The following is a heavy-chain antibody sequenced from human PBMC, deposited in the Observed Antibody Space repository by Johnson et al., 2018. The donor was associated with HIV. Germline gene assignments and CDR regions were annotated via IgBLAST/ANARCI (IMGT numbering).Heavy chain of an antibody. Sequence: VQLVESGGGLVQPGGSLRLSCAASGFTVSSNYMSWVRQAPGKGLEWVSVIYSGDRTYSAVSVKGRFTISRDSSKNTLFLQMKSLRAEDTAVYYCSKDQFHKGGGSLVDGFDIWGQGTMVTVSS. J-gene: IGHJ3*02. CDR1: GFTVSSNY. CDR3: SKDQFHKGGGSLVDGFDI. CDR2: IYSGDRT. D-gene: IGHD2-15*01. V-gene: IGHV3-66*01.